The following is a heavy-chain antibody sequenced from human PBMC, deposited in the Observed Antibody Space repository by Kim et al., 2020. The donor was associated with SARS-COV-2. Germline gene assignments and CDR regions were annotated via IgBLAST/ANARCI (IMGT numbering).Heavy chain of an antibody. D-gene: IGHD6-13*01. Sequence: LTSRVTISVDTSKNQFSLKLSSVTAADTAVYYCARSRGYSSREGGAFDYWGQGTLVTVSS. CDR3: ARSRGYSSREGGAFDY. J-gene: IGHJ4*02. V-gene: IGHV4-39*01.